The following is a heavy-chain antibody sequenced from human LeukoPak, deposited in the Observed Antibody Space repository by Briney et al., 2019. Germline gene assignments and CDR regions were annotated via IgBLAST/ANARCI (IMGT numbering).Heavy chain of an antibody. J-gene: IGHJ4*02. CDR2: IYYSGST. CDR1: GGSISSYY. V-gene: IGHV4-59*01. Sequence: SETLSLTCTVSGGSISSYYWSWIRQPPGKGLEWIGYIYYSGSTNYNPSLKSRVTISVDTSKNQFSLKLSSVTAADTAVYYCARDHQGLNDYWGQGTLVTVSS. CDR3: ARDHQGLNDY.